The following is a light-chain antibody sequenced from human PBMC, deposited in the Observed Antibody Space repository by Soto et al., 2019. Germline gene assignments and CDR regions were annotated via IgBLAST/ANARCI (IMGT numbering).Light chain of an antibody. V-gene: IGKV3-20*01. CDR3: QQYNSYS. CDR2: GAS. J-gene: IGKJ1*01. Sequence: EIVLTQSPGTLSLSAGERATLSCRASQSVSNNYLAWYQQKPGQAPRLLIYGASNRATGIPDRFSGSGSGTDFTLTISRLEPEDSAVYYCQQYNSYSFGQGTKVDIK. CDR1: QSVSNNY.